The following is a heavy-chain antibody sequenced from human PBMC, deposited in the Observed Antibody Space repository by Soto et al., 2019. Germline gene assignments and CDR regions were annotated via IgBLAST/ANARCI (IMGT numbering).Heavy chain of an antibody. CDR1: GGSFSGYY. Sequence: SETLSLTCAVYGGSFSGYYWSWIRQPPGKGLEWIGEINHSGSTNYNPSLKSRVTISVDTSKNQFSLKLSSVTAADTAVYYCARVIYGDYSSGSHFDYWGQGTLVTVSS. J-gene: IGHJ4*02. CDR3: ARVIYGDYSSGSHFDY. V-gene: IGHV4-34*01. CDR2: INHSGST. D-gene: IGHD4-17*01.